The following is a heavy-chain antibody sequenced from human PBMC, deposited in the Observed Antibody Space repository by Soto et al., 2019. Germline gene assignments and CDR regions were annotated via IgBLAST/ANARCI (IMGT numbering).Heavy chain of an antibody. Sequence: QVQLQESGPGLVKPSETLSLTCTVSGGSISSYYWSWIRQPPGKGLEWIGYIYYSGSTNYTPSLKSRVTISVDTSKNQFSLKLSSVTAADTAVYYCARLDPSGDAFDIWGQGTMVTVSS. CDR1: GGSISSYY. CDR2: IYYSGST. J-gene: IGHJ3*02. V-gene: IGHV4-59*08. D-gene: IGHD3-10*01. CDR3: ARLDPSGDAFDI.